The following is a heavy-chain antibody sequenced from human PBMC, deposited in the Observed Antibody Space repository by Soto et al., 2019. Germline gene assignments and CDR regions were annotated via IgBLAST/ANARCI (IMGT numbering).Heavy chain of an antibody. V-gene: IGHV3-53*01. J-gene: IGHJ4*02. CDR3: ARVTTFYDILTSSYALNYFDY. D-gene: IGHD3-9*01. CDR2: IYAGGNT. Sequence: GGSLRLSXAASGFSVTSNYMTWVRQAPGKGLECVSVIYAGGNTYYPDSVKGRFTISSDNSKNTLFLQMNNLRAEDTAVYYCARVTTFYDILTSSYALNYFDYWGQGTLVTVSS. CDR1: GFSVTSNY.